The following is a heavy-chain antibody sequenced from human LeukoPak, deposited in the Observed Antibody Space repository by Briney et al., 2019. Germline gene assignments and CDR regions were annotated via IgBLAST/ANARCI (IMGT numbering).Heavy chain of an antibody. CDR2: IYYSGST. Sequence: SETLPLTCTVSGGSISSSSYYWGWIRQPPGKGLEWIGSIYYSGSTYYNPSLKSRVTISVDTSKNQFSLKLSSVTAPDTAVYYCARHESASSSWAGDWFDPWGQGTLVTVSS. D-gene: IGHD6-13*01. CDR3: ARHESASSSWAGDWFDP. V-gene: IGHV4-39*01. CDR1: GGSISSSSYY. J-gene: IGHJ5*02.